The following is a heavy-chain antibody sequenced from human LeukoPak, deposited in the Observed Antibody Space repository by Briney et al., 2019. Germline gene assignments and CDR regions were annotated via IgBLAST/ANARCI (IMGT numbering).Heavy chain of an antibody. D-gene: IGHD2-21*02. CDR2: ISSSSSTI. V-gene: IGHV3-48*04. CDR3: ARDQAYCGGDCYSSRRFDY. CDR1: GFTFSTYS. J-gene: IGHJ4*02. Sequence: GGSLRLSCAASGFTFSTYSMNWVRQAPGKGLEWVSYISSSSSTIYYADSVKGRFTISRDNAKNSLYLQMNSLRAEDTAVYYCARDQAYCGGDCYSSRRFDYWGQGTLATVSS.